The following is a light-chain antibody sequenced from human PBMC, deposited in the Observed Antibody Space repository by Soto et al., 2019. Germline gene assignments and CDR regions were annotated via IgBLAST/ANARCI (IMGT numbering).Light chain of an antibody. CDR2: DGS. CDR1: SSDVGDYNY. Sequence: QSALTQPASVSGSPGQSITISCTGTSSDVGDYNYVSWYQQHPGKATKLMIFDGSNRPSGVSNRFSGSKSGNTASLTISGLQAEDEADYYCSSYTSSSTRVFGTGTKVTVL. V-gene: IGLV2-14*01. J-gene: IGLJ1*01. CDR3: SSYTSSSTRV.